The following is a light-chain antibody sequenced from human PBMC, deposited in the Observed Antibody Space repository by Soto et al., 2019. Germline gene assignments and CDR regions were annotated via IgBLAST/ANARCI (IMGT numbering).Light chain of an antibody. Sequence: DIQMTQSPSSVSASVGDRVTITCRASQGISSWLAWYQQKPGKAPKLLIYAASSLQSGVPSRFSGSGSGTDFTLPIRQLQAEGFATYLLQKGNSFPLTFGPGTKLEIK. J-gene: IGKJ2*01. CDR1: QGISSW. CDR2: AAS. CDR3: QKGNSFPLT. V-gene: IGKV1-12*01.